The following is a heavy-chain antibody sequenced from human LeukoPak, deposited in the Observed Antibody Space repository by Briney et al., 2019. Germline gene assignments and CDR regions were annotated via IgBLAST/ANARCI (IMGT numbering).Heavy chain of an antibody. V-gene: IGHV4-61*02. CDR1: GGSISSGGYY. Sequence: SETLSLTCTVSGGSISSGGYYWSWIRQPAGKGLEWIGRINTSGSTNYNPSLKSRATISVDTSKNQFSLVLSSVTAADTAVYYCARATRGGVLRYFDWSHWGSPYYYYYMDVWGKGTTVTISS. CDR3: ARATRGGVLRYFDWSHWGSPYYYYYMDV. CDR2: INTSGST. D-gene: IGHD3-9*01. J-gene: IGHJ6*03.